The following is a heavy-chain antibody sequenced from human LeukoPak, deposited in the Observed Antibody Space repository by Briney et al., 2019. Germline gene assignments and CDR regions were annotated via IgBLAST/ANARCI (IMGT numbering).Heavy chain of an antibody. CDR1: GVSVTSYY. CDR3: ARDESSLRAFDI. V-gene: IGHV4-59*02. CDR2: IYYSGST. Sequence: SETLSLTCTVSGVSVTSYYWSWIRQPPGKGLEWIGYIYYSGSTSYNPSLKNRVTISVDTSKNQFSLKLSSVTAADTAVYYCARDESSLRAFDIWGQGTMVTVSS. J-gene: IGHJ3*02.